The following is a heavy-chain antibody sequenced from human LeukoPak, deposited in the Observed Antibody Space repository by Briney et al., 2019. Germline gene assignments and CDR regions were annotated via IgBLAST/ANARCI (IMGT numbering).Heavy chain of an antibody. CDR3: ARGDIVLMAYAAGYFDY. CDR2: IIPIFGTS. J-gene: IGHJ4*02. V-gene: IGHV1-69*05. CDR1: GGTFSGNA. Sequence: ASVKVSCKASGGTFSGNAISRVRQAPGQGLEWTGAIIPIFGTSNYAQKFQGRVTITTDESTSTAYMELSSLRSEDTAVYYCARGDIVLMAYAAGYFDYWGQGTLVTVSS. D-gene: IGHD2-8*01.